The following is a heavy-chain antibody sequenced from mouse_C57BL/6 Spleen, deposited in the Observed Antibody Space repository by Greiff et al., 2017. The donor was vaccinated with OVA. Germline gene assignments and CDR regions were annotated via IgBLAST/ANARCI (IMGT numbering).Heavy chain of an antibody. Sequence: EVNLVESGPELVKPGASVKISCKASGYTFTDYYMNWVKQSHGKSLEWIGDINPNNGGTSYNQKFKGKATLTVDKSSSTAYMELRSLTSEDSAVYYCARLGYYFDYWGQGTTLTVSS. CDR2: INPNNGGT. J-gene: IGHJ2*01. CDR1: GYTFTDYY. V-gene: IGHV1-26*01. D-gene: IGHD3-1*01. CDR3: ARLGYYFDY.